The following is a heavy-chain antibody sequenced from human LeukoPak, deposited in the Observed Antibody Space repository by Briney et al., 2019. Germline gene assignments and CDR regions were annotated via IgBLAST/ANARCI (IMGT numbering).Heavy chain of an antibody. Sequence: ASVEVSCKASGYTFTGYYMHWVRQAPGQGLEWMGWINPNSGGTNYAQKFQGRVTMTRDTSISTAYMELSRLRSDDTAVYYCARGYCSGGSCYELTDYWGQGTLVTVSS. V-gene: IGHV1-2*02. CDR1: GYTFTGYY. J-gene: IGHJ4*02. D-gene: IGHD2-15*01. CDR2: INPNSGGT. CDR3: ARGYCSGGSCYELTDY.